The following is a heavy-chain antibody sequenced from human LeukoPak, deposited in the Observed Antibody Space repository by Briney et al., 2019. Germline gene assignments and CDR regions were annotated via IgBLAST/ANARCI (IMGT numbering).Heavy chain of an antibody. CDR3: ARQGVVVAINWFDL. V-gene: IGHV4-4*07. D-gene: IGHD3-22*01. CDR2: IYTSGST. Sequence: SETLSLTCTVSGGSISSYYWSWIRQPAGKGLEWIGRIYTSGSTNYNPSLKSRVTISVDTSKNQVSLKLTSVTAADTAVYYCARQGVVVAINWFDLWGQGTLVTVSS. J-gene: IGHJ5*02. CDR1: GGSISSYY.